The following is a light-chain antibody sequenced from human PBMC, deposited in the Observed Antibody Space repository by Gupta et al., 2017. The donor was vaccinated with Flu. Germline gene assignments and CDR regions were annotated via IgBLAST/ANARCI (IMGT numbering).Light chain of an antibody. CDR2: GGS. CDR3: MQSVKWPTWT. J-gene: IGKJ1*01. CDR1: PSLVNTDVNTY. V-gene: IGKV2D-29*01. Sequence: PSSRASDSLPSLVNTDVNTYLNWYDQRPGLAPKLLIYGGSTRVSGMSVRFNATGSQTEFTLPISRVEAEDVGVYFCMQSVKWPTWTFGEGTRVETK.